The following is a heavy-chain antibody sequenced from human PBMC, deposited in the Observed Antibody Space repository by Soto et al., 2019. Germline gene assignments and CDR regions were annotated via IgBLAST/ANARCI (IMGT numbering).Heavy chain of an antibody. J-gene: IGHJ4*02. V-gene: IGHV3-23*01. CDR1: GFPFGNHA. CDR3: AKGKAHTLFGVDTLFDY. D-gene: IGHD3-3*01. CDR2: VSGNGGTT. Sequence: PGGSLRLSCAASGFPFGNHAMSWVRQAPGKGLEWVSLVSGNGGTTNYADSVKGRFTISRDNSQKTLYLQMNSLRAEDTAIYYCAKGKAHTLFGVDTLFDYWGQGTLVTVSS.